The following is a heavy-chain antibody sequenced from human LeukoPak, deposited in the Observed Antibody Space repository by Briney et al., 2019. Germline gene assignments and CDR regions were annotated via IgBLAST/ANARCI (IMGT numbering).Heavy chain of an antibody. D-gene: IGHD5-12*01. CDR3: ARDLLHRGYAFDI. CDR2: IFYTGNT. J-gene: IGHJ3*02. Sequence: SETLSLTCTVSGGSISTYYWSWIRQPPGKGLEWIGYIFYTGNTNYNPSLESRVTISVDTSKNQFSLRLSSVIAADTAVYYCARDLLHRGYAFDIWGQGTMVTVSS. CDR1: GGSISTYY. V-gene: IGHV4-59*01.